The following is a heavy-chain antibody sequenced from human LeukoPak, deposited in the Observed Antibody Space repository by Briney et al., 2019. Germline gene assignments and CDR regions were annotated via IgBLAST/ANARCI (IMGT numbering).Heavy chain of an antibody. CDR3: AKDLMRVTMVRGGGDYYGMDV. V-gene: IGHV3-43*01. D-gene: IGHD3-10*01. CDR2: ISWDGGST. J-gene: IGHJ6*02. CDR1: GFTFDDYT. Sequence: PGGSLRLSCAASGFTFDDYTMHWVRQAPGKGLEWVSLISWDGGSTYYADSVKGRFTISRDNSKNSLYLQMNSLRTEDTALYYCAKDLMRVTMVRGGGDYYGMDVWGQGTTVTVSS.